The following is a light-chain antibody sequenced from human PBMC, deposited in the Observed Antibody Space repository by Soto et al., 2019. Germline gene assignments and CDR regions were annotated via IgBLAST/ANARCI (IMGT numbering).Light chain of an antibody. CDR3: SSYVTSGTLV. J-gene: IGLJ3*02. CDR2: EVS. Sequence: QSALTQAASVSGSPGQSITISCTGTSSDIGGSDYVSWYQKHPGKARKVIIYEVSDRPSGVSDRFSGSKSGNTASLTISGLQAEDEADYYCSSYVTSGTLVFGGGTKVTVL. V-gene: IGLV2-14*01. CDR1: SSDIGGSDY.